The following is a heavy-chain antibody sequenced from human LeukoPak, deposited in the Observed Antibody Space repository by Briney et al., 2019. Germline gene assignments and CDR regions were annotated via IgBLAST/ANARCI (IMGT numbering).Heavy chain of an antibody. CDR1: GFTFGDFA. V-gene: IGHV3-49*04. Sequence: PGGSLRLSCSASGFTFGDFAMTWVRQAPGKGLEWVGIGRAKAYGATKEYAASVKGRFTISRGDSKSVAYLQMDNLKTEDTGIYYCTRGSGRFEYWGQGTRVTVSS. D-gene: IGHD2-15*01. CDR2: GRAKAYGATK. CDR3: TRGSGRFEY. J-gene: IGHJ4*02.